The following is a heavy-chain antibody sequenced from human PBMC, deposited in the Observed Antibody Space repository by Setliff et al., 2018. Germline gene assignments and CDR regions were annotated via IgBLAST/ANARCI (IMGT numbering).Heavy chain of an antibody. CDR1: GLTFSDHY. J-gene: IGHJ3*01. V-gene: IGHV3-72*01. D-gene: IGHD2-21*01. CDR3: ARYSKLPHAFDV. Sequence: QPGGSLRLSCAASGLTFSDHYMDWVRQAPGKGLEWIGRIRSKANSNTLEYAVSLKGRVTISRDDSKNSLYLQMNSLKTEDTAIYYCARYSKLPHAFDVWGQGTMVTVSS. CDR2: IRSKANSNTL.